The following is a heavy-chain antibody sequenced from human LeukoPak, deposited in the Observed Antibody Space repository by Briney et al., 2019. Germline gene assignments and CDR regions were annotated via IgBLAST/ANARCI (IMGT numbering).Heavy chain of an antibody. CDR3: ARDLYRIVVVPHYFDY. V-gene: IGHV3-48*01. CDR1: GFTFSSHS. J-gene: IGHJ4*02. CDR2: ISSSNSPI. Sequence: GGSLRLSCAASGFTFSSHSMIWVRQAPGKGLEWVSYISSSNSPIYYANSVKGRFTISRDNAKNSLYLQMNSLRAEDTAVYYYARDLYRIVVVPHYFDYWGQGTLVTVSS. D-gene: IGHD3-22*01.